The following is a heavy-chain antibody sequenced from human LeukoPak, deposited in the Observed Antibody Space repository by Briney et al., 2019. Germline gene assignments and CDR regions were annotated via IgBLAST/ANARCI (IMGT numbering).Heavy chain of an antibody. Sequence: ASVKVSCKASGYTFTGYYMHWVRQAPGQGLEWMGWINPNSGGTNYAQKFQGRVTISVDTSKNQFSLKLSSVTAADTAVYYCARDGAPYSSSRGAYYYYYYMDVWGKGTTVTVSS. V-gene: IGHV1-2*02. CDR1: GYTFTGYY. D-gene: IGHD6-13*01. CDR3: ARDGAPYSSSRGAYYYYYYMDV. CDR2: INPNSGGT. J-gene: IGHJ6*03.